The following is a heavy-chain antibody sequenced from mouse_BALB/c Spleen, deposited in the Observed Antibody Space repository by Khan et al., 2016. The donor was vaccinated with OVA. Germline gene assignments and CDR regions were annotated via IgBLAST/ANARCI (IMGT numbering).Heavy chain of an antibody. D-gene: IGHD1-2*01. J-gene: IGHJ3*01. CDR1: GYTFTDYY. Sequence: QVRLQQSGAELARPGASVKLSCKASGYTFTDYYINWVKQRTGQGLEWIGEISPGSGDTYYNEKFKGKATLTADKSSSTVYMKLSSLTADASAVYCCARRNYFGYTFAYWGQGTLVTVSA. V-gene: IGHV1-77*01. CDR2: ISPGSGDT. CDR3: ARRNYFGYTFAY.